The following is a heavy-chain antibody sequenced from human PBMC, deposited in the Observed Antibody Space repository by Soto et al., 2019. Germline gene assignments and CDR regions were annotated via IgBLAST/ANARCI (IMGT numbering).Heavy chain of an antibody. Sequence: GGSLRLSCAASGFSFSSYAMSWVRQAPGKGLQWVSGISGSGGGTYSADSVKGRFTISRDNSKNTLYLQMNSLRADDTAVYFCAKEGSISAGGDEYYYYGMDVWGQGTTVTVSS. D-gene: IGHD1-26*01. CDR1: GFSFSSYA. CDR2: ISGSGGGT. V-gene: IGHV3-23*01. CDR3: AKEGSISAGGDEYYYYGMDV. J-gene: IGHJ6*02.